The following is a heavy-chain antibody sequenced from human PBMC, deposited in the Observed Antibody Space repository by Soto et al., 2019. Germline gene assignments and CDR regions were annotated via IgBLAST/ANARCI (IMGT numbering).Heavy chain of an antibody. Sequence: LRLSCAASVFTFSSYAMSWGREAPGKGLEWVSAISGSGGSTYYADSVKGRFTISRDNSKNTLYLQMNSLRAEDTAVYYCAKALRYFEWNDYWGRVILVAVSP. CDR1: VFTFSSYA. CDR2: ISGSGGST. J-gene: IGHJ4*02. V-gene: IGHV3-23*01. D-gene: IGHD3-9*01. CDR3: AKALRYFEWNDY.